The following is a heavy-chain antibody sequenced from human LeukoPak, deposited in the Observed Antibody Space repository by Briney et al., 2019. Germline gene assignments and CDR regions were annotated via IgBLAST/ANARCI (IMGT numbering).Heavy chain of an antibody. CDR1: GGSISSNGYY. D-gene: IGHD3-3*01. CDR3: ARTAYTIFGVVTFDY. CDR2: IYYSGST. V-gene: IGHV4-39*07. Sequence: SETLSLTCSVSGGSISSNGYYWGWIRQPPGKGLEWIGSIYYSGSTFDNPSLKSRVTISLDKSRNQFSLKLSSVTAADTAVYYCARTAYTIFGVVTFDYWGQGTLVTVSS. J-gene: IGHJ4*02.